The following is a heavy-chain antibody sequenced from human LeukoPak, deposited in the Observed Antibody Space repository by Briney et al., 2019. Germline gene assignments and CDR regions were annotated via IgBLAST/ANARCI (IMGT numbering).Heavy chain of an antibody. CDR2: ISGNGNA. CDR3: AKKYNTGLDP. V-gene: IGHV3-23*01. J-gene: IGHJ5*02. Sequence: PGGSLRLSCAASGFTLSSYAMNWVRQAPGKGLEWVSAISGNGNAYYADSVKGRFTISRDNSKNTLYLQMNSLRAEDTAVYYCAKKYNTGLDPWGQGTLVTVSS. D-gene: IGHD1-14*01. CDR1: GFTLSSYA.